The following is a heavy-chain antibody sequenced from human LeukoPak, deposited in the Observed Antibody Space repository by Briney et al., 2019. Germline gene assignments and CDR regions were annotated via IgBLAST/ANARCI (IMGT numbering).Heavy chain of an antibody. V-gene: IGHV1-18*01. CDR2: ISVSSGTT. Sequence: EASVTVSFTSSGYTFSDYGVTWVRQAPGQGLEWMGWISVSSGTTTYAENFQGRVTLTTDSSTSTAYMEVTSLTSDDTAVYYCARDVSRGYMDYWGHGTLVTVAS. CDR3: ARDVSRGYMDY. CDR1: GYTFSDYG. J-gene: IGHJ4*01.